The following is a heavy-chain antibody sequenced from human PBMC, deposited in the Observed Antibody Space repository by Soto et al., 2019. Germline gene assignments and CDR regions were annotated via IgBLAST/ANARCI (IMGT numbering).Heavy chain of an antibody. V-gene: IGHV3-23*01. CDR1: GFTFSSYA. Sequence: PVGSLRLSCAASGFTFSSYAMSWVGQAPGKGLEWVSAISGSGGSTYYADSVKGRFTISRDNSKNTLYLQMNSLRAEDTAVYYCAKDRRSSSSDRMNYWGQETLVTVSS. D-gene: IGHD6-6*01. J-gene: IGHJ4*02. CDR2: ISGSGGST. CDR3: AKDRRSSSSDRMNY.